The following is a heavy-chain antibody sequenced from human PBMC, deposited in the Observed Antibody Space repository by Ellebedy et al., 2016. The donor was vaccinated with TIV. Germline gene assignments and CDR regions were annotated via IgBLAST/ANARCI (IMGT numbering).Heavy chain of an antibody. V-gene: IGHV1-18*01. CDR1: GFTFTSFG. CDR3: ARVGWGYSGGEEY. D-gene: IGHD5-12*01. J-gene: IGHJ4*02. Sequence: ASVKVSCKASGFTFTSFGISWVRQAPGHGLEWMGWISVYNGDTKYAQKFQGRVTMTTDTSTATAYMELRSLTSDDTAVYYCARVGWGYSGGEEYWGQGTLVTVSS. CDR2: ISVYNGDT.